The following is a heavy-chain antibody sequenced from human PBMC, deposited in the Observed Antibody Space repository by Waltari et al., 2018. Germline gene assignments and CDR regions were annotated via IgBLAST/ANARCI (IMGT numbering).Heavy chain of an antibody. V-gene: IGHV3-74*01. D-gene: IGHD5-12*01. Sequence: EVKLVESGGGLVQPGGSLRLSCAASGFTCSGYWRHWVRQAPGKGLVWVSRINSDGSTTGYADSVKGRFTISRDNTKNTLSLQMNSLRDEDTAVYYCAVYLRSSPFDPWGQGTLVTVSS. CDR1: GFTCSGYW. CDR2: INSDGSTT. J-gene: IGHJ5*02. CDR3: AVYLRSSPFDP.